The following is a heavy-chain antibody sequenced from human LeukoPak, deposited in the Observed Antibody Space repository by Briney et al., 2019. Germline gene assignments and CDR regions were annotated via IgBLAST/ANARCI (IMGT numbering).Heavy chain of an antibody. Sequence: GGSLRLSCAASGITFSSYWMHWVRQAPGKGLVWVSRINSNGNNTGYADSVKGRLTISRDNAENTLYLQMSSLRAEDTAVYYCARSSTVTGGRYFDYWGQGTLVTVSS. V-gene: IGHV3-74*01. CDR2: INSNGNNT. J-gene: IGHJ4*02. D-gene: IGHD4-11*01. CDR3: ARSSTVTGGRYFDY. CDR1: GITFSSYW.